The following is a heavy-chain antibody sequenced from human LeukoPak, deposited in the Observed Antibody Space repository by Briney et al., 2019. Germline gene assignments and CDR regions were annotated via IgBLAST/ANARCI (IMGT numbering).Heavy chain of an antibody. V-gene: IGHV3-7*03. CDR2: IKQDGSEK. CDR3: AKDIERYCSGGSCSPLIFDP. D-gene: IGHD2-15*01. J-gene: IGHJ5*02. CDR1: GFTFSSYW. Sequence: GGSLRLSCAASGFTFSSYWMSWVRQAPGKGLEWVANIKQDGSEKYYADSVKGRFTISRDNAKNSLYLQMNSLRAEDTALYYCAKDIERYCSGGSCSPLIFDPWGQGTLVTVSS.